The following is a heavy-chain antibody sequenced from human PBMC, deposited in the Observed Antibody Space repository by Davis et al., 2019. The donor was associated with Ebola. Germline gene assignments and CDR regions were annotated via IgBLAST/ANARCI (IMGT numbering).Heavy chain of an antibody. Sequence: GGSLRLSCAASGFTFSSYAMTWVRQAPGKGLEWVSAITSSGGTTYYADSVKGRFTISRDNSKNTLYLQMNSLKASDSGTYYCARGEDNSGWYGGWFFEPWGQGTLVTVSS. CDR3: ARGEDNSGWYGGWFFEP. CDR1: GFTFSSYA. J-gene: IGHJ5*02. CDR2: ITSSGGTT. V-gene: IGHV3-23*01. D-gene: IGHD6-19*01.